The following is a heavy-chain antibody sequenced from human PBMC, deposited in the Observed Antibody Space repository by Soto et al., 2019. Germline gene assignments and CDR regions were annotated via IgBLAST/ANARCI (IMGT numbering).Heavy chain of an antibody. CDR3: AKVGVVVMITSWFDP. V-gene: IGHV3-23*01. D-gene: IGHD3-16*01. CDR1: GFTFSSYA. J-gene: IGHJ5*02. Sequence: GGSLRLSCAASGFTFSSYAMSWVRQAPGKGLEWVSAISGSGGSTYYADSVKGRFTISRDNSKNTLYLQMNSLRAEDTAVYYCAKVGVVVMITSWFDPWGQGTLVTVSS. CDR2: ISGSGGST.